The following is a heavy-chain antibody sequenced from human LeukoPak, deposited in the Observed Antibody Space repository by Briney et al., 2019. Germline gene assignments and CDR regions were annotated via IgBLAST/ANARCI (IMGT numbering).Heavy chain of an antibody. CDR3: ARVGYYYDSSGHLYFDY. V-gene: IGHV1-46*01. Sequence: ASVKVSCKASGYTFTGYYMHWVRQAPGQGLEWMGIINPSGGSTSYAQKFQGRVTMTRDMSTSTVYMELSSLRSEDTAVYYCARVGYYYDSSGHLYFDYWGQGTLVTVSS. CDR2: INPSGGST. D-gene: IGHD3-22*01. CDR1: GYTFTGYY. J-gene: IGHJ4*02.